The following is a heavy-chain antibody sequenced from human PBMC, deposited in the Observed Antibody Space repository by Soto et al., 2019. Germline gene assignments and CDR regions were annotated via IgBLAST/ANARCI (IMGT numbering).Heavy chain of an antibody. Sequence: SVKVSCKASGGTFSSYAISWVRQAPGQGLEWMGGIIPIFGTANYAQKFQGRVTITADESTSTAYMELNSLRAEDTAVYYCAKDFLTRSLKNKWLAPYYYYGMDVWGQGTTVTVSS. CDR1: GGTFSSYA. J-gene: IGHJ6*02. V-gene: IGHV1-69*13. CDR3: AKDFLTRSLKNKWLAPYYYYGMDV. CDR2: IIPIFGTA. D-gene: IGHD6-19*01.